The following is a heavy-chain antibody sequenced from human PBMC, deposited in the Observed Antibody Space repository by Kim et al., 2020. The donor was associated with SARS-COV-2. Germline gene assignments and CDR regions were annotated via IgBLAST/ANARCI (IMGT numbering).Heavy chain of an antibody. J-gene: IGHJ4*02. CDR2: IRSKAYGGTT. CDR1: GFTFGDYA. Sequence: GGSLRLSCTASGFTFGDYAMSWVRQAPGKGLEWVGFIRSKAYGGTTEYAASVKGRFTISRDDSKSIAYLQMNSLKTEDTAVYYCTSNLVGYCSGGSCYSFDYWGQGTLVTVSS. D-gene: IGHD2-15*01. CDR3: TSNLVGYCSGGSCYSFDY. V-gene: IGHV3-49*04.